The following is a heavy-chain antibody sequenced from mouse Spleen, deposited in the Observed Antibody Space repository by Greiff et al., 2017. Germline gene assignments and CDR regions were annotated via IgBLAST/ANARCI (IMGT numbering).Heavy chain of an antibody. Sequence: EVKVVESGPELVKPGASVKISCKASGYSFTDYNMNWVKQSNGKSLEWIGVINPNYGTTSYNQKFKGKATLTVDQSSSTAYMQLNSLTSEDSAVYYCASYYDGSPFAYWGQGTLVTVSA. CDR3: ASYYDGSPFAY. V-gene: IGHV1-39*01. D-gene: IGHD1-1*01. J-gene: IGHJ3*01. CDR2: INPNYGTT. CDR1: GYSFTDYN.